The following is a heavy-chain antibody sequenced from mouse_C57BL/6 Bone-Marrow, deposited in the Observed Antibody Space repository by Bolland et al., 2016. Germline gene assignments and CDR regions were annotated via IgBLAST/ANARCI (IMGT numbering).Heavy chain of an antibody. D-gene: IGHD2-3*01. J-gene: IGHJ3*01. CDR2: IDPENGDT. Sequence: IDPENGDTEYASKFQGKATITADTSSNTAYLQLSILTSEDTAVYYCTRWLPFAYWGQGTLV. CDR3: TRWLPFAY. V-gene: IGHV14-4*01.